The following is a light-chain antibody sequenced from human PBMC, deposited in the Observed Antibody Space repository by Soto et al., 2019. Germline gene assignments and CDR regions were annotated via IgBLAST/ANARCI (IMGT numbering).Light chain of an antibody. V-gene: IGKV4-1*01. CDR3: QQYHNWPVT. J-gene: IGKJ4*01. CDR2: WAS. Sequence: DIVMTQSPDSLAVSLGERATINCKSSQSVLYSSNNKNYLAWYQQKPGQPPKLLIYWASTRESGVPDRFSGSGSGTDFTLTISSLQAEDVAVYYCQQYHNWPVTFGGGTKV. CDR1: QSVLYSSNNKNY.